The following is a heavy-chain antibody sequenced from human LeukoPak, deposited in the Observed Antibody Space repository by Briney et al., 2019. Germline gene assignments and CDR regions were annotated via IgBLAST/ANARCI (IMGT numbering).Heavy chain of an antibody. D-gene: IGHD1-26*01. V-gene: IGHV1-2*02. Sequence: ASVKVSCRASGYTFIAYYMHWVRQAPGQGLEWMGWINPSSGGTIYAQKFQGRVTMTEDTSTDTAYMELSSLRSEDTAVYYCATRYSGSYRRGLDYWGQGTLVTVSS. CDR1: GYTFIAYY. J-gene: IGHJ4*02. CDR3: ATRYSGSYRRGLDY. CDR2: INPSSGGT.